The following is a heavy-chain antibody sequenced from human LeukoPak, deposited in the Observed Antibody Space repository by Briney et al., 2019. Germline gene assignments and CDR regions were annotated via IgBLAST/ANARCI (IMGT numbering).Heavy chain of an antibody. CDR1: GFTFSSYA. CDR3: AKDRGMGVADFRPDYFDY. D-gene: IGHD6-19*01. Sequence: GGSLRLSCAASGFTFSSYAMSWVRQAPGKGLEWVSAISGSGGSTYYADSVKGRFTISRDNSKNTLYLQMNSLRAEDTAVYYCAKDRGMGVADFRPDYFDYWGQGTLVTVSS. CDR2: ISGSGGST. J-gene: IGHJ4*02. V-gene: IGHV3-23*01.